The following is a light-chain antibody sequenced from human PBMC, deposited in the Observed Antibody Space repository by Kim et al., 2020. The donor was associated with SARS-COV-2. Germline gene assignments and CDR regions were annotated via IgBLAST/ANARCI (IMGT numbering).Light chain of an antibody. CDR2: EVT. CDR3: TSYAIGNTWV. V-gene: IGLV2-14*01. J-gene: IGLJ3*02. Sequence: TVSSSGTSSDIGAYDYVARSQQHPGKATKVIFFEVTQRPSGVSNRFSGSKSANTASLTISGLQAEDEADYYCTSYAIGNTWVFGGGTKVTVL. CDR1: SSDIGAYDY.